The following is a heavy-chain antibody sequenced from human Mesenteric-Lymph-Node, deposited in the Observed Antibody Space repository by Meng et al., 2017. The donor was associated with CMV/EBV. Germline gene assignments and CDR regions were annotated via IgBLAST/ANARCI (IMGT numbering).Heavy chain of an antibody. J-gene: IGHJ4*02. CDR1: GFTFSSYA. V-gene: IGHV3-23*01. Sequence: GESLKISCAASGFTFSSYAMSWVRQAPGKGLEWVSAISGSGGSTYYADSVKGRFTISRDNSKNTLYLQMNSLRAEDTALYYCAKDSRESSTSLGLDYWGQGTLVTVSS. CDR3: AKDSRESSTSLGLDY. D-gene: IGHD2-2*01. CDR2: ISGSGGST.